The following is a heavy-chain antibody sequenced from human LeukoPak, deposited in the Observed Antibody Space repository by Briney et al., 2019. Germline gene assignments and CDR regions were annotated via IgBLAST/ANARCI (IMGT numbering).Heavy chain of an antibody. CDR3: ARDGEGSSGDNHFDY. D-gene: IGHD2-15*01. Sequence: GGSLRLSCAASGFTFSSYWMSWVRQAPGKGLEWVANIKQDGSEKYYVDSVKGRFTISRDNAKNSLYLQVNSLRAEDTAVYYCARDGEGSSGDNHFDYWGQGTLVTVSS. V-gene: IGHV3-7*01. J-gene: IGHJ4*02. CDR2: IKQDGSEK. CDR1: GFTFSSYW.